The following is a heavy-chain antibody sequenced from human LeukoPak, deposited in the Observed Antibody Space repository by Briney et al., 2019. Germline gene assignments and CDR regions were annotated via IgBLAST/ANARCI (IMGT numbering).Heavy chain of an antibody. V-gene: IGHV1-46*01. CDR1: GYTFTSYH. CDR3: ARDNSVGDTAWWFDP. D-gene: IGHD1-26*01. CDR2: INPSGGST. Sequence: ASVKVSCKASGYTFTSYHMYWVRQAPGQGLEWMGIINPSGGSTSYAQKFQGRVTMTRDMSTSTVYMELSSLRPEDTAVYYCARDNSVGDTAWWFDPWGQGTLVTVSS. J-gene: IGHJ5*02.